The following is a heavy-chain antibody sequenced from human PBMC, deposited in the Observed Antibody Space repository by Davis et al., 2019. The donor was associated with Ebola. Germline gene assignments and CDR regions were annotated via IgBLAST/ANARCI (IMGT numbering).Heavy chain of an antibody. D-gene: IGHD6-19*01. V-gene: IGHV5-51*01. CDR2: IFPGDSDT. CDR1: GDSFNSYW. CDR3: ARHPSFLYSGAWYYHFDL. Sequence: PGGSLRLSCKGSGDSFNSYWIGWARQRPGKGLEWMGIIFPGDSDTKYSPSFQGQVTISADESISTAYLQWSSLKASDTAIYYCARHPSFLYSGAWYYHFDLWGQGTLVTVSS. J-gene: IGHJ5*02.